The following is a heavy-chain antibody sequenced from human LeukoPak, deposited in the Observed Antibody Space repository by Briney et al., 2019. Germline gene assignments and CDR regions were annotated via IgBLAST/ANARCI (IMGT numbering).Heavy chain of an antibody. CDR1: GFTFSGYW. CDR3: ARDQGLLVVAGRFGY. D-gene: IGHD6-19*01. CDR2: IRSDGSIT. Sequence: GGSLRLSCAASGFTFSGYWMHWVRQAPGKGLAWVSVIRSDGSITTYADSVKGRFTISRDNAKNSLYLQMNSLRAEDTAVYYCARDQGLLVVAGRFGYWGQGTLVTVSS. V-gene: IGHV3-74*01. J-gene: IGHJ4*02.